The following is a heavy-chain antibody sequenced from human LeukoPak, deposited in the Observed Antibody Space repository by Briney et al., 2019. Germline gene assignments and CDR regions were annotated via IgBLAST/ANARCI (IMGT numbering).Heavy chain of an antibody. CDR2: IHPGDSDT. Sequence: GESLKISCKGSGYSFTTHWLGWVRQMPGKGLEWMGIIHPGDSDTRYSPSFQGQVTISADRSIGTAYLQWSSLKASDTAMYYCARQGGTAAAGAFNYWGQGTLVTVSS. D-gene: IGHD6-13*01. CDR1: GYSFTTHW. V-gene: IGHV5-51*01. CDR3: ARQGGTAAAGAFNY. J-gene: IGHJ4*02.